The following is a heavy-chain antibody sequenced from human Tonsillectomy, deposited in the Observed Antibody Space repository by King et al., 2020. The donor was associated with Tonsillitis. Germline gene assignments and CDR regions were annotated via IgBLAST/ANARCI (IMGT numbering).Heavy chain of an antibody. CDR1: GFTFSSYS. CDR2: ISSSSSTI. CDR3: ASPGLAVAAPFDY. J-gene: IGHJ4*02. V-gene: IGHV3-48*01. Sequence: VQLVESGGGLVQPGGSLRLSCAASGFTFSSYSMNWVRQAPGKGLEWVSYISSSSSTIYYADSVKGRFTISRENAKNSLYLQMNSLRAEDTAVYYWASPGLAVAAPFDYWGQGTLVTVSS. D-gene: IGHD6-19*01.